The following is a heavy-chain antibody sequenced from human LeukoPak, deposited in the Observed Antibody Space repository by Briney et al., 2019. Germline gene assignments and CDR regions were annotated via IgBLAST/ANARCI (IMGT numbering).Heavy chain of an antibody. CDR1: GFTFSTYA. CDR2: ISYDGSNQ. CDR3: ARYLGY. V-gene: IGHV3-30*14. Sequence: GRSLRLSCAASGFTFSTYAIHWVRQAPGKGLEWVTFISYDGSNQYYADSVKGRFTISRDNSKNTLYLQMNSLRAEDTAVYYCARYLGYWGQGTLVTVSS. J-gene: IGHJ4*02.